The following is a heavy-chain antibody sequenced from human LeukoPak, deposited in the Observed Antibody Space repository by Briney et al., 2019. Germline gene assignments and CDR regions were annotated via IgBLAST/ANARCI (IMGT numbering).Heavy chain of an antibody. V-gene: IGHV3-30*04. D-gene: IGHD3-22*01. Sequence: GGSLRLSCAASGFTFSSYAMHWVRQAPGKGLEWVAVISYDGSNKYYADSVKGRFTISRDNSKNTLYLQMNSLRAEDTAVYYCARDLKSSGTPRRLYFDYWGQGTLVTVSS. CDR2: ISYDGSNK. CDR1: GFTFSSYA. CDR3: ARDLKSSGTPRRLYFDY. J-gene: IGHJ4*02.